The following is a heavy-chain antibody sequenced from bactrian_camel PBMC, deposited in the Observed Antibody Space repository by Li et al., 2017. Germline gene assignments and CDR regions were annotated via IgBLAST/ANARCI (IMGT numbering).Heavy chain of an antibody. CDR1: GFTFSTNY. D-gene: IGHD3*01. CDR3: AAAKGLPDLLRGGYLSARSYNY. V-gene: IGHV3-2*01. J-gene: IGHJ4*01. CDR2: INSDGTNT. Sequence: HVQLVESGGGLVQPGGSLRLSCAASGFTFSTNYMNWVRQAPGKGLEWVCSINSDGTNTHRADSVKGRFTISHDNAKNTLYLQMNSLKPEDTAIYYCAAAKGLPDLLRGGYLSARSYNYWGRGTQVTVSS.